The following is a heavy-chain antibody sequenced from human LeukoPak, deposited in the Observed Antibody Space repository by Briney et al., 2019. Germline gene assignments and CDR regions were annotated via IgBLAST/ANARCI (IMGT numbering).Heavy chain of an antibody. CDR2: ISAYNGNT. CDR1: GYTFTSYG. D-gene: IGHD6-6*01. CDR3: ARDEVIHGSSRFDP. Sequence: GASVKVSCKASGYTFTSYGISWVRRAPGQGLEWMGWISAYNGNTNYAQKLQGRVTMTTDTSTSTAYMELRSLRSDDTAVYYCARDEVIHGSSRFDPWGQGTLVTVSS. V-gene: IGHV1-18*01. J-gene: IGHJ5*02.